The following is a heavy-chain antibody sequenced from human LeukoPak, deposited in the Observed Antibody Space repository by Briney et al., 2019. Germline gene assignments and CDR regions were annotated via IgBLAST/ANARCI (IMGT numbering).Heavy chain of an antibody. CDR1: GGSISGYY. CDR3: ARGLYKYGRTTFDY. Sequence: PSETLSLTCTVSGGSISGYYWSWTRQPPGKGLEWIGYIYSSGSTNYNPSLESRVTISLDTYKNQFSLKLSSVTAADTAVYYCARGLYKYGRTTFDYWGQGTLVIVSS. D-gene: IGHD5-18*01. V-gene: IGHV4-59*08. CDR2: IYSSGST. J-gene: IGHJ4*02.